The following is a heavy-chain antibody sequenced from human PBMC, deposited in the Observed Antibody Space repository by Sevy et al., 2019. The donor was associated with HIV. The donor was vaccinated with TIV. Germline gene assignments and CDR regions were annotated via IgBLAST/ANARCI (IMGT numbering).Heavy chain of an antibody. D-gene: IGHD3-22*01. V-gene: IGHV3-23*01. CDR2: INSGGGST. Sequence: GGSLRLSCAASGFTFTEFVMSWVRQAPGKGLEWVSTINSGGGSTYYADSVKGRFTISRDNSQNTLDLQMNSLSAGDTAVYYCAKDVVGGYYDSSGYSDHWGQGTLVTVSS. CDR3: AKDVVGGYYDSSGYSDH. J-gene: IGHJ4*02. CDR1: GFTFTEFV.